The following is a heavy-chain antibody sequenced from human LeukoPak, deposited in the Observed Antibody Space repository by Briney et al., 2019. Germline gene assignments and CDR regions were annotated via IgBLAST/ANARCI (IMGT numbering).Heavy chain of an antibody. Sequence: PGGSLRLSCAASGFTFSSYWMSWVRQAPGKGLEWVANIKGDGSAKYYVDSVKGRFTITRDNAKSSLFLQMNSLRVEDTAVYYCARLVLSRTWFDDFWGQGTLVTVSS. V-gene: IGHV3-7*01. CDR1: GFTFSSYW. D-gene: IGHD6-13*01. CDR3: ARLVLSRTWFDDF. CDR2: IKGDGSAK. J-gene: IGHJ4*02.